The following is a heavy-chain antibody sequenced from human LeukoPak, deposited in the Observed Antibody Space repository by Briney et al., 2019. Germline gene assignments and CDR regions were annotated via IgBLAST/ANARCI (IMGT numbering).Heavy chain of an antibody. CDR1: GFTVSSNY. Sequence: GGSLRLSCAASGFTVSSNYMSWVRQAPGKGLEWVSVIYSGGSTYYADSEKGRFTISRDNSKNTLYLQMNSLRAEDTAVYYCASMGIAASYYFDYWGQGTLVTVSS. CDR2: IYSGGST. V-gene: IGHV3-53*01. D-gene: IGHD6-13*01. J-gene: IGHJ4*02. CDR3: ASMGIAASYYFDY.